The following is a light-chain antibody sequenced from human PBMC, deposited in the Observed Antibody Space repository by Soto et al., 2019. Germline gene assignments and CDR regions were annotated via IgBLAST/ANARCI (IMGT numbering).Light chain of an antibody. J-gene: IGKJ1*01. Sequence: EIVMTQSLATLSVSPGERATLSCRASQSVSSNLAWYQQKPGQAPRLLIYGASTRATGIPARFSGSGSGTDFTLTISRLEPEDFAVYYCQQYVSSPWAFGQGTKVDNK. CDR2: GAS. CDR3: QQYVSSPWA. V-gene: IGKV3-15*01. CDR1: QSVSSN.